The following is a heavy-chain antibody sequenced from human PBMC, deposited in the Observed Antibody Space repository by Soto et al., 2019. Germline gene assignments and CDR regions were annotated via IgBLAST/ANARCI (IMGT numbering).Heavy chain of an antibody. J-gene: IGHJ4*02. D-gene: IGHD3-3*01. V-gene: IGHV4-34*01. CDR1: GGYFSGYY. CDR3: VSTRQENYAFLSGYYALDY. Sequence: PSETLSLTCAVYGGYFSGYYWSWIRQPPGKGLEWIGEINHSGSTNYNPSLKGRVTISVDTSKRQFSLNLRSVTAADTAVYYFVSTRQENYAFLSGYYALDYWSQGTLVTASS. CDR2: INHSGST.